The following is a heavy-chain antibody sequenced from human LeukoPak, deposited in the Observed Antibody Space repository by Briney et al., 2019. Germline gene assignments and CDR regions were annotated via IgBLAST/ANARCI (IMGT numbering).Heavy chain of an antibody. J-gene: IGHJ3*02. CDR1: GGSISGYY. V-gene: IGHV4-59*01. CDR2: IYYSGST. CDR3: ARSDSGYYNDAFDI. Sequence: SETLSLTCTVSGGSISGYYWSWIRQPPGKGLEWIGYIYYSGSTNHNPSLKSRVTISVDTSKNQFSLKLSSVTAADTAVYYCARSDSGYYNDAFDIWGQGTMVTVSS. D-gene: IGHD3-22*01.